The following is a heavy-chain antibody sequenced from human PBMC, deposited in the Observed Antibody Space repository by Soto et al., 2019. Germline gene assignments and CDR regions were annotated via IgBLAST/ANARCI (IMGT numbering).Heavy chain of an antibody. D-gene: IGHD3-10*01. V-gene: IGHV4-59*01. CDR2: IYYSGST. CDR1: GGSISSYY. Sequence: LSLTCTVSGGSISSYYWSWIRQPPGKGLEWIGYIYYSGSTNYNPSLKSRVTISVDTSKNQFSLKLSSVTAADTAVYYCARERRVYGSGTGYYSYCMDVWGQATTLTVSS. J-gene: IGHJ6*02. CDR3: ARERRVYGSGTGYYSYCMDV.